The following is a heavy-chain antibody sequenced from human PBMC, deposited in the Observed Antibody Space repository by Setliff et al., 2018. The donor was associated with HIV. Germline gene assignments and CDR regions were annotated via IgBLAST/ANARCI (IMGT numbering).Heavy chain of an antibody. V-gene: IGHV1-3*01. Sequence: ASVKVSCKASGYSFSNFAIHWVRQDPGQRLEWLGWINAGSGNTRYSQKFQDRLTITRDTSARTVYMELSSLKSEDTAVYYFARVRCSGANCFNWFDFWGQGTPVTVSS. CDR1: GYSFSNFA. J-gene: IGHJ5*01. CDR2: INAGSGNT. CDR3: ARVRCSGANCFNWFDF. D-gene: IGHD2-15*01.